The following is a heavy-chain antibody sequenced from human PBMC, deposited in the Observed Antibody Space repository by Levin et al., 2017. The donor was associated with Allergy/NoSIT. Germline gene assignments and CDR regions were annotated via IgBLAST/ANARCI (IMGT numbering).Heavy chain of an antibody. CDR1: GFTFSSYG. CDR3: AKDMSDYYYDGMDV. J-gene: IGHJ6*02. CDR2: ISYDGSNK. D-gene: IGHD3-10*02. Sequence: GGSLRLSCAASGFTFSSYGMHWVRQAPGKGLEWVAVISYDGSNKYYADSVKGRFTISRDNSKNTLYLQMNSLRAEDTAVDYCAKDMSDYYYDGMDVWGQGTTVTVSS. V-gene: IGHV3-30*18.